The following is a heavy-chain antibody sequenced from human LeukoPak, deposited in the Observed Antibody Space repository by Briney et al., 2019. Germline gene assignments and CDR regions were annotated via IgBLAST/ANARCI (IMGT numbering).Heavy chain of an antibody. J-gene: IGHJ6*03. V-gene: IGHV3-7*01. CDR2: IKQDGSEK. CDR1: GFTFSRYW. D-gene: IGHD2-2*01. Sequence: PGGSLRLSCAASGFTFSRYWMTWVRQAPGKGLEWVANIKQDGSEKYYVDSVQGRFTISRDNAKNSLYLQMNSLRAEDTAVYYCAREKEGYCSRTSCYLDYYYYYMDVWGKGTTVTISS. CDR3: AREKEGYCSRTSCYLDYYYYYMDV.